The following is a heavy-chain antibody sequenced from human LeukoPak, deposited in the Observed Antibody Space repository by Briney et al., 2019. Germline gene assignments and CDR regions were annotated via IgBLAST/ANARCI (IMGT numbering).Heavy chain of an antibody. J-gene: IGHJ4*02. CDR3: ARDGALRAYHFDY. D-gene: IGHD3-16*01. V-gene: IGHV3-33*01. CDR2: IWYDGCNK. Sequence: GGSLRLSCAASGFTFSSYGMHWVRQAPGKGLEWVAVIWYDGCNKYYADSVKGRFTISRDNSKNTLYLQMNSLRAEDTAVYYCARDGALRAYHFDYWGQGTLVTVSS. CDR1: GFTFSSYG.